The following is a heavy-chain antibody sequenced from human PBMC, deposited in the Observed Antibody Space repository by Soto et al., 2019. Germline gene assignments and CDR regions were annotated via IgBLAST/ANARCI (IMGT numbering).Heavy chain of an antibody. D-gene: IGHD2-2*01. Sequence: SETLSLTCTVSGGSISSYYWSWIRQPPGKGLEWIGYIYYSGSTNYNPSLKSRVTISVDTSKNQFSLKLSSVTAADTAVYYCARGGCSSTSCYVALRGNWFDPWGQGTLVTVSS. J-gene: IGHJ5*02. CDR3: ARGGCSSTSCYVALRGNWFDP. CDR2: IYYSGST. CDR1: GGSISSYY. V-gene: IGHV4-59*01.